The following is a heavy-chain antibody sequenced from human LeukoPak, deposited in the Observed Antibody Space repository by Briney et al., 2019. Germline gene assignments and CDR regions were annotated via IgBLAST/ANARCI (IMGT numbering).Heavy chain of an antibody. V-gene: IGHV3-23*01. J-gene: IGHJ4*02. CDR3: AKAPRGSYPPRSVDY. CDR1: GFTFSSYA. Sequence: PGGSLRLSCAASGFTFSSYAMSWVRRAPGKGLEWVSAISGSGGSTYYADSVKGRFTISRDNSKNTLYLQMNSLRAEDTAVYYCAKAPRGSYPPRSVDYWGQGTLVTVSS. D-gene: IGHD1-26*01. CDR2: ISGSGGST.